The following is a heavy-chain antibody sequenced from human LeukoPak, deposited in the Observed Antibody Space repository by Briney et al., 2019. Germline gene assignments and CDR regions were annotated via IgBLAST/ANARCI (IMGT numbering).Heavy chain of an antibody. Sequence: PGGSLRLSCTASGFTFSSYSMNWVRQAPGKGLAWVSSISSSSSYIYYADSVKGRFTISRDNAKNSLYLQMNSLRAEDTAVYYCARGVSSSWEDPSYFDYWGQGTLVTVSS. D-gene: IGHD6-13*01. CDR1: GFTFSSYS. V-gene: IGHV3-21*01. J-gene: IGHJ4*02. CDR2: ISSSSSYI. CDR3: ARGVSSSWEDPSYFDY.